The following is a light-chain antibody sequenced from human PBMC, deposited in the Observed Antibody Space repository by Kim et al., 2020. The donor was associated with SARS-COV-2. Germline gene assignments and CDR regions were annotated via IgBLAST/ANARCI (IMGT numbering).Light chain of an antibody. CDR2: DVS. CDR3: SSHGGRA. CDR1: SSDVGGYNY. V-gene: IGLV2-8*01. J-gene: IGLJ2*01. Sequence: QSALTQPPSASGPPGQSVTISCTGTSSDVGGYNYISWYQQHPGKAPKLMIYDVSKRPSGVPDRFSGSKSGNTASLTVSGLQAEDEAEYYCSSHGGRAFGGGTQLTVL.